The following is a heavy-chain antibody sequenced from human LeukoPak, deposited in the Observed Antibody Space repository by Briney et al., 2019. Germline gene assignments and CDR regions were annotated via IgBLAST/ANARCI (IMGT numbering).Heavy chain of an antibody. CDR2: TYTGGST. D-gene: IGHD1-14*01. Sequence: GGSLRLSCAASGFTFSSYAMSWVRQAPGKGLEWVSVTYTGGSTYYADSVKGRFTISRDNFNNTLDLQMNSLRAEDTAVYYCARGSPDRPLDYWGQGTLVTVSS. CDR1: GFTFSSYA. CDR3: ARGSPDRPLDY. V-gene: IGHV3-53*01. J-gene: IGHJ4*01.